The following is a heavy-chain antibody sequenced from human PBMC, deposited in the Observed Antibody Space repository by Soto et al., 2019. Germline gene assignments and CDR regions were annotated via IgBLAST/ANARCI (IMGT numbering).Heavy chain of an antibody. D-gene: IGHD2-2*02. Sequence: ASVKVSCKASGYTFTSYGISWVRQAPGQGLEWMGWISAYNGNTNYAQKLQGRVTMTTDTSTSTAYMELRSLGYDDTAVYYCARVSAKGTSPLPRYQLLYGFDPWGQGTLVTVSS. CDR3: ARVSAKGTSPLPRYQLLYGFDP. CDR1: GYTFTSYG. CDR2: ISAYNGNT. J-gene: IGHJ5*02. V-gene: IGHV1-18*01.